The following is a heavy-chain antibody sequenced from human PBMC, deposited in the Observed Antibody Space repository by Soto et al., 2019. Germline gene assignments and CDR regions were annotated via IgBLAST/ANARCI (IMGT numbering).Heavy chain of an antibody. Sequence: QVQLVQSGAEVKTPGSSVKVSCKASGGTFSRYPISWVRQAPGQGLEWMGRIIPILGITNYAQKFQGRVTITADESTSTAYMELSTLRSEDTAVYYCARGKYCESVPCFSHAQHWGQGTLVIVS. V-gene: IGHV1-69*02. D-gene: IGHD2-21*01. CDR2: IIPILGIT. J-gene: IGHJ1*01. CDR1: GGTFSRYP. CDR3: ARGKYCESVPCFSHAQH.